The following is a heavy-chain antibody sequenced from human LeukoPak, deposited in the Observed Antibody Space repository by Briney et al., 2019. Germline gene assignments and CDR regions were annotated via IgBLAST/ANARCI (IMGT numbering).Heavy chain of an antibody. CDR2: ISGSSSDI. J-gene: IGHJ4*02. D-gene: IGHD3-22*01. V-gene: IGHV3-21*06. CDR3: ARDFSDSSGYYYYFDY. Sequence: GGSPRLSCAASGFTFSIYSINWVRQAPGKGLEWLSSISGSSSDIYYADSVKGRFTIFRDNVKNSLYLQMNSLRAEDTAVYYCARDFSDSSGYYYYFDYWGQGTLVTVSS. CDR1: GFTFSIYS.